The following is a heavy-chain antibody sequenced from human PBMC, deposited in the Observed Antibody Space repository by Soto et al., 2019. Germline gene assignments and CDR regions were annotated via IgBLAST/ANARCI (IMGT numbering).Heavy chain of an antibody. J-gene: IGHJ4*02. Sequence: AGGSLRLSCAASGFTFSSYGMHWVRQAPGKGLEWVAVIWYDGSNKYYADSVKGRFTISRDNSKNTLYLQMNSLRAEDTAVYYCAREFYDSSGPGLFDYWGQGTLVTVPS. CDR2: IWYDGSNK. V-gene: IGHV3-33*01. CDR3: AREFYDSSGPGLFDY. D-gene: IGHD3-22*01. CDR1: GFTFSSYG.